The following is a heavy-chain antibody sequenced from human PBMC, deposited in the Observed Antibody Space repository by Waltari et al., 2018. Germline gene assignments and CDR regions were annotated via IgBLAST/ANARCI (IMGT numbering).Heavy chain of an antibody. CDR2: VYYGGSTRST. Sequence: QVQLQESGPGLVKPSETLSLACAVSGGSIYTYYWTWIRQPPGKGLEWIGFVYYGGSTRSTNYSPSLKSRSTISLDTSENQFSLKLASVTAADTAIYYCARTAYDHLTGYPTLDHWGQGILVTVSS. CDR1: GGSIYTYY. J-gene: IGHJ4*02. V-gene: IGHV4-59*01. CDR3: ARTAYDHLTGYPTLDH. D-gene: IGHD3-9*01.